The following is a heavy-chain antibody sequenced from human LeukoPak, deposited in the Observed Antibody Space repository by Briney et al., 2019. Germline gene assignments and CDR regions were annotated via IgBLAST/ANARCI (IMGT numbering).Heavy chain of an antibody. CDR3: ARGTNGYDSPDY. CDR2: IYYSGST. J-gene: IGHJ4*02. D-gene: IGHD5-12*01. CDR1: GASISSYY. V-gene: IGHV4-59*01. Sequence: SETLSLTCTVSGASISSYYWSWIRQPPGKGLEWIGYIYYSGSTNYNPSLKSRVTMSVDPSKNQFSLKLSSVTAADTAVYYCARGTNGYDSPDYWGQGTLVTVSS.